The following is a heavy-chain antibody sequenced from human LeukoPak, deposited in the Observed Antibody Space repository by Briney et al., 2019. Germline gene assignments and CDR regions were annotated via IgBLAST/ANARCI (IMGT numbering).Heavy chain of an antibody. CDR3: ARDDYYYYYMDV. CDR1: GGSFSGYY. CDR2: MYSSGST. V-gene: IGHV4-4*07. J-gene: IGHJ6*03. Sequence: SETLSLTCAVYGGSFSGYYWTWIRQPAGKGLEWIGHMYSSGSTSYNPSLKSRVTISVDTSKKQFSLKLSSVTAADTAVYYCARDDYYYYYMDVWGKGTTVTVSS.